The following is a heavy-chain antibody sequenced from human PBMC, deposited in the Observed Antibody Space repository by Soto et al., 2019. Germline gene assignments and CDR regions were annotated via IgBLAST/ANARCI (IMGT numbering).Heavy chain of an antibody. D-gene: IGHD2-8*02. CDR1: GFTFSSYW. J-gene: IGHJ5*02. Sequence: EVQLVESGGGLVQPGGSLRLSCAASGFTFSSYWIHWVRQAPGKGLVWVSRINTDGSSTSYADSVKGRFTISRDNAKDTLYRQMNSLRPEDTAVYYCAPGGATGGDRWGQGTLVTVSS. CDR2: INTDGSST. V-gene: IGHV3-74*01. CDR3: APGGATGGDR.